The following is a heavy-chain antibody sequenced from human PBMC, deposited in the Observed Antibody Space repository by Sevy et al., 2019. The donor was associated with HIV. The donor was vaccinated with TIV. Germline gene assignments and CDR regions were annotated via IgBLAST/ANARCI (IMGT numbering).Heavy chain of an antibody. CDR1: GYTFTSYG. V-gene: IGHV1-18*01. CDR2: ISAYNDNT. D-gene: IGHD3-3*01. Sequence: ASVKVSCTASGYTFTSYGISWVRQAPGQGLEWMGWISAYNDNTNYAQKLQGRVTLTTDTSTSTAYMELRSLRSDDTAVYCCARGYYDFWSGYYRRDAFDIWGQGTMVTVSS. J-gene: IGHJ3*02. CDR3: ARGYYDFWSGYYRRDAFDI.